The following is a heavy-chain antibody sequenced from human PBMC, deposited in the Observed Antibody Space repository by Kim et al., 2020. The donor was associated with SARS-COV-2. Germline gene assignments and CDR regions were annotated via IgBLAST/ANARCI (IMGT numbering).Heavy chain of an antibody. CDR3: ASKYYNILTGYYDY. D-gene: IGHD3-9*01. CDR1: GGSISSSSYY. Sequence: SETLSLTCTVSGGSISSSSYYWGWIRQPPGKGLEWIGSIYYSGSTYYNPSLKSRVTISVDTSKNQLSLKLSSVTAADTAVYYCASKYYNILTGYYDYWGQGTRVTVSS. J-gene: IGHJ4*01. CDR2: IYYSGST. V-gene: IGHV4-39*01.